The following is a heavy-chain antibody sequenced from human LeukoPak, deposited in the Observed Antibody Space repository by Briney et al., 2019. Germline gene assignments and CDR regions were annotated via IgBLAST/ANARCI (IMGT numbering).Heavy chain of an antibody. CDR1: GGPFSGYF. D-gene: IGHD5-24*01. Sequence: ETLSLTCAVSGGPFSGYFWSWIRQSSGKGLEWVSAISGSGGSTYYADSVKGRFTISRDNSKNTLYLQMNSLGAEDTAVYYCAKDGMATISYYFDYWGQGTLVTVSS. CDR2: ISGSGGST. V-gene: IGHV3-23*01. CDR3: AKDGMATISYYFDY. J-gene: IGHJ4*02.